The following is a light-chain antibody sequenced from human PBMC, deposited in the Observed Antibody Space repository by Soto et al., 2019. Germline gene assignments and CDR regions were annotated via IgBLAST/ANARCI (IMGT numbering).Light chain of an antibody. CDR2: DAS. CDR1: QSISSW. Sequence: DIQMTQSPSTLSASVGDRVPITCRASQSISSWLAWYQPKPGKAPKVLIYDASSLKSGVPARFSGSGSGTEFTLTIRSLKPDDFATDYCQQYNTYSTFGQGTRLEIK. V-gene: IGKV1-5*01. J-gene: IGKJ5*01. CDR3: QQYNTYST.